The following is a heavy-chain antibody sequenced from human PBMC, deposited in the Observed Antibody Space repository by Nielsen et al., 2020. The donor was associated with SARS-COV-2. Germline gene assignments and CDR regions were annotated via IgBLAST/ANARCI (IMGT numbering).Heavy chain of an antibody. CDR2: IYFSGRT. CDR3: ARESSGYDHYNYGMDV. Sequence: SDTLSLTFTVSGGPISSGGYYWSWIRHHPGKGLEWIGYIYFSGRTCYNPSLKSRVTISVDTSKNQFSLSLRSVTAADTAVYYCARESSGYDHYNYGMDVWGQGTTVTVAS. J-gene: IGHJ6*02. V-gene: IGHV4-31*03. D-gene: IGHD5-12*01. CDR1: GGPISSGGYY.